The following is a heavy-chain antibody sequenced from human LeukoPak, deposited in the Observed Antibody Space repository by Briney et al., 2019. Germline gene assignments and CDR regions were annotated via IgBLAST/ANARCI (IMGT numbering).Heavy chain of an antibody. V-gene: IGHV1-2*02. Sequence: ASVKVSCKSSGYTFTGYYVHWVRQAPGQGLEWMGWINPNSGGPSYAQKFQGRVTMTRDKSISTAYLQWSSLKASDTAMYYCARHPLPLYYSVQGPTDYWGQGTLVTVSS. J-gene: IGHJ4*02. D-gene: IGHD4-11*01. CDR3: ARHPLPLYYSVQGPTDY. CDR2: INPNSGGP. CDR1: GYTFTGYY.